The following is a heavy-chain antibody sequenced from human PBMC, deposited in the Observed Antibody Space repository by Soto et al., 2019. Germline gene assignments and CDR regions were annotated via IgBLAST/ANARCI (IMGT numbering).Heavy chain of an antibody. V-gene: IGHV3-30*03. CDR2: TSHDGTNQ. Sequence: QLQLGESGGGVVQSGRSLILSCEASGFTFSDYGMHWVRQAPGQGLEWVAATSHDGTNQFYVDSVKGRFTISRDNSKNPLDLQMKSLRGEDTAVYYCARETRSRAVTATRVYGVDVCGPGTTVTVS. D-gene: IGHD5-18*01. CDR3: ARETRSRAVTATRVYGVDV. J-gene: IGHJ6*02. CDR1: GFTFSDYG.